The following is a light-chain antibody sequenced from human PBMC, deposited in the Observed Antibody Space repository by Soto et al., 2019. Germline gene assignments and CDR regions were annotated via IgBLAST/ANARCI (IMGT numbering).Light chain of an antibody. CDR2: DAS. CDR1: QSVSSY. J-gene: IGKJ4*01. Sequence: EILLTQSRATLSVSPGDRATLSCRASQSVSSYLAWYQQKPGQAPRLLIYDASNRATGIPARFSGSGSGTDFTLTISSLEPEDFAVYYCQQRSRGLTFGGGTKVDI. V-gene: IGKV3-11*01. CDR3: QQRSRGLT.